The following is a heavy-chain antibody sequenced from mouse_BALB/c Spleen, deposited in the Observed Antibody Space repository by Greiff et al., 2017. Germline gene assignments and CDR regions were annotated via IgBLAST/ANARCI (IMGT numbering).Heavy chain of an antibody. CDR2: IYPRDGST. J-gene: IGHJ3*01. Sequence: QVQLQQSGPELVKPGASVKISCKASGYTFTSYYIHWVKQRPGQGLEWIGYIYPRDGSTNYNEKFKGKATLTADTSSSTAYMQLSSLTSEDSAVYFCASFHYYGSGFAYWGQGTLVTVSA. D-gene: IGHD1-1*01. CDR3: ASFHYYGSGFAY. V-gene: IGHV1S12*01. CDR1: GYTFTSYY.